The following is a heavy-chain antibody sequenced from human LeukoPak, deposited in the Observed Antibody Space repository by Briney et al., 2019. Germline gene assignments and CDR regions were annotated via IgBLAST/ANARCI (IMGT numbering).Heavy chain of an antibody. CDR2: ISSSSSYI. Sequence: EGSLRLSCAASGFTFSSYAMSWVRQAPGKGLEWVSSISSSSSYIYYADSVKGRFTISRHNAKNSLYLQMDSLRAEDTAVYYCARVSSSWHYFDYWGQGTLVTVSS. CDR1: GFTFSSYA. CDR3: ARVSSSWHYFDY. D-gene: IGHD6-13*01. J-gene: IGHJ4*02. V-gene: IGHV3-21*01.